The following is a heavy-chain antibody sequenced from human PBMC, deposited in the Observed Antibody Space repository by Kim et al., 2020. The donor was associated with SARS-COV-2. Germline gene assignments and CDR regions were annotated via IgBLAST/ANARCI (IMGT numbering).Heavy chain of an antibody. D-gene: IGHD6-19*01. V-gene: IGHV4-61*01. CDR2: IYYSGST. Sequence: SETLSLTCTVSGGSVSSGSYYWSWIRQPPGKGLEWIGYIYYSGSTNYNPSLKSRVTISVDTSKNQFSLKLSSVTAADTAVYYCARDRSGIAVPRAYYYYGMDVWGQGTTVTVSS. CDR1: GGSVSSGSYY. J-gene: IGHJ6*02. CDR3: ARDRSGIAVPRAYYYYGMDV.